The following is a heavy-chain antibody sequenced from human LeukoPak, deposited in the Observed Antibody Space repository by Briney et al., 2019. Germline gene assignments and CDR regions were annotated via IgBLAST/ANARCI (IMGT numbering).Heavy chain of an antibody. J-gene: IGHJ4*02. CDR1: GFTFSSYA. CDR3: ARGRGGSYFFDY. CDR2: ISGSGGST. D-gene: IGHD1-26*01. V-gene: IGHV3-23*01. Sequence: GGSLRLSCAASGFTFSSYAMSWVRQAPGKGLEWVSAISGSGGSTYYADSVKGRFTISRDNAKNTLYLQMNSLRAEDTAVYYCARGRGGSYFFDYWGQGTLVTVSS.